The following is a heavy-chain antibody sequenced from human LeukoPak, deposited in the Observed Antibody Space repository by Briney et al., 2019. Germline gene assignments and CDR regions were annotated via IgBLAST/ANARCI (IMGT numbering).Heavy chain of an antibody. CDR2: ISYSGTT. V-gene: IGHV4-39*01. CDR3: GRRSSSVLRGVSYYFDY. J-gene: IGHJ4*02. Sequence: SETLSLTCTVSGGSISSRDYSWGWIRQPPGKGLEWIGTISYSGTTYSNPSLESRVTISVDPSKTEFSLKLRSVTAADTAVYYCGRRSSSVLRGVSYYFDYWGQGALVTVSS. D-gene: IGHD3-10*01. CDR1: GGSISSRDYS.